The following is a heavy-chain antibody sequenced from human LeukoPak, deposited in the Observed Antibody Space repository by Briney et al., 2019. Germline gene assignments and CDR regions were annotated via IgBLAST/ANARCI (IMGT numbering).Heavy chain of an antibody. Sequence: PSETLSLTCTVSGGSISSGSYYWSWIRQPPGKGLEWIGYIYYSGSTNYNPSLKSRVTISVDTSKNQFSLKLSSVTAADTAVYYCARDSVLAAAGKVGWFDPWGQGTLVTVSS. CDR3: ARDSVLAAAGKVGWFDP. V-gene: IGHV4-61*01. CDR1: GGSISSGSYY. D-gene: IGHD6-13*01. J-gene: IGHJ5*02. CDR2: IYYSGST.